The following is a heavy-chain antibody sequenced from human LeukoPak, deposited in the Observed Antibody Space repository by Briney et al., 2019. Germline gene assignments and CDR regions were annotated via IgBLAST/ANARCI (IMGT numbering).Heavy chain of an antibody. CDR3: AGGYYDPIWYFDL. CDR2: ISSSSSTI. V-gene: IGHV3-48*01. D-gene: IGHD3-22*01. J-gene: IGHJ2*01. CDR1: GFTFSSYG. Sequence: PGGSLRLSCADSGFTFSSYGMTWVRQAPGKGLEWVSYISSSSSTIYYADSVKGRFTISRDNAKNSLYLQLNSLRSEDTAVYYCAGGYYDPIWYFDLWGRGTLVTVSS.